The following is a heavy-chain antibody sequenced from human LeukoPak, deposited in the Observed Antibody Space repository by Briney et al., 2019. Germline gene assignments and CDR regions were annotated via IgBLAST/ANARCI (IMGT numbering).Heavy chain of an antibody. CDR3: ARNSLRRDGYNDY. V-gene: IGHV3-21*01. Sequence: GGSLRLSCAASGFTFSSYSMNWVRPAPGKGLEWVSSISSSSSYIYYADSVKGRFTISRDNAKNSLYLQMNSLRAEDTAVYYCARNSLRRDGYNDYWGQGTLVTVSS. CDR2: ISSSSSYI. J-gene: IGHJ4*02. CDR1: GFTFSSYS. D-gene: IGHD5-24*01.